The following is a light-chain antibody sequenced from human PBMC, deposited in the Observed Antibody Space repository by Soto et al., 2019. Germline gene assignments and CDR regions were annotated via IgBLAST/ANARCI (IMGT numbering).Light chain of an antibody. CDR2: DVS. V-gene: IGLV2-14*03. CDR3: SSYTITSAYWV. Sequence: QSALTQPASVSGSPGQSITISCTGTSSDIGDYKYVSWYQQHPGNPPKLIIYDVSDRPSGVSDRFSGSKSGNTVSLTISGLQAEDEANYYCSSYTITSAYWVFGGGTKLTVL. J-gene: IGLJ3*02. CDR1: SSDIGDYKY.